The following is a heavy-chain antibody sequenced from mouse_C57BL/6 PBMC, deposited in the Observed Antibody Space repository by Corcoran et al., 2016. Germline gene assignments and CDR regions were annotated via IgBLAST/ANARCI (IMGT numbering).Heavy chain of an antibody. Sequence: EVQLQQSGPELVKPGASVKISCKASGYTFTDYYMNWVKQSHGKSLEWIGDINPNNGGTSYNQKFKGKATLTVDKSSSTAYMELRSLTSEDSAVYYCARKRNWDWGFAYWGQGTLVTVSA. CDR3: ARKRNWDWGFAY. CDR1: GYTFTDYY. D-gene: IGHD4-1*01. V-gene: IGHV1-26*01. J-gene: IGHJ3*01. CDR2: INPNNGGT.